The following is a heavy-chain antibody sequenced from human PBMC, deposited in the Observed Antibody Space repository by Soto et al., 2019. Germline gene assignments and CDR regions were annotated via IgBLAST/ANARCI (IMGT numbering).Heavy chain of an antibody. CDR1: GYTFTSYG. CDR2: ISAYNGNT. V-gene: IGHV1-18*04. CDR3: ARVHYDFWSASGYYGMDV. D-gene: IGHD3-3*01. J-gene: IGHJ6*02. Sequence: QVQLVQSGAEVKKPGASVKVSCKASGYTFTSYGISWVRQAPGQGLGWMGWISAYNGNTNYAQKLQGRVTMTTDTSTSTAYMELRSLRSDDTAVYYCARVHYDFWSASGYYGMDVWGQGTTVTVSS.